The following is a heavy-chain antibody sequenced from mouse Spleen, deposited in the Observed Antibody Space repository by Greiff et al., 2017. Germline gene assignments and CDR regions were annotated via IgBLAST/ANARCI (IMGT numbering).Heavy chain of an antibody. Sequence: VQLQQSGAELVMPGASVKLSCKASGYTFTSYWMHWVKQRPGQGLEWIGEIDPADSYTNYNQKFKGKATLTVDKSSSTAYMQLSSLTSEDSAVYYCARSPDWFAYWGQGTLVTVSA. CDR3: ARSPDWFAY. V-gene: IGHV1-69*01. J-gene: IGHJ3*01. CDR1: GYTFTSYW. CDR2: IDPADSYT.